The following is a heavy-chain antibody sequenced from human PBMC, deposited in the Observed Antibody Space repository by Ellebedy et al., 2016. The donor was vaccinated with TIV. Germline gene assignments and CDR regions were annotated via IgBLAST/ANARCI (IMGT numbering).Heavy chain of an antibody. CDR3: ARSRGFSYGNDAFDL. Sequence: SLKISCVVSGFTFEDFAFHWVRQAPGKGLEWVSGINWSGATFGHADSVKGRFTISRDNAKNTLCLQMDSLRVDDMALYFCARSRGFSYGNDAFDLWGQGTVVIVSS. CDR2: INWSGATF. J-gene: IGHJ3*01. V-gene: IGHV3-9*03. D-gene: IGHD5-18*01. CDR1: GFTFEDFA.